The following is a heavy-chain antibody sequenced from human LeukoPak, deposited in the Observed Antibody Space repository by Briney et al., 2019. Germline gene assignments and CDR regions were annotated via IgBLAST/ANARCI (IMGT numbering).Heavy chain of an antibody. D-gene: IGHD3-3*01. CDR3: ASWRHYDHLGGGFYFDY. CDR2: ISSSSSTI. J-gene: IGHJ4*02. V-gene: IGHV3-48*01. Sequence: GGSLRLSCAASGFTFSSYSMNWVRQAPGKGLEWVSYISSSSSTIYYADSVKGRFTISRDNAKNSLYLQMNSLRAEDTAVYYCASWRHYDHLGGGFYFDYWGQGTLVTVSS. CDR1: GFTFSSYS.